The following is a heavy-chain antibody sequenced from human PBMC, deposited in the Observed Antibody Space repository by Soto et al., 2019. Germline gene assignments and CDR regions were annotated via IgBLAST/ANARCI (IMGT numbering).Heavy chain of an antibody. V-gene: IGHV4-34*01. CDR1: GGSFSGYY. CDR2: INHSGST. J-gene: IGHJ4*02. D-gene: IGHD4-4*01. Sequence: SETLSLTCAVYGGSFSGYYWSWIRQPPGKGLEWIGEINHSGSTNYNPSLKSRVTISVDTSKNQFSLKLSSVTAADTAVYYCARGYYRRDYYFDYWGQGTLVTVSS. CDR3: ARGYYRRDYYFDY.